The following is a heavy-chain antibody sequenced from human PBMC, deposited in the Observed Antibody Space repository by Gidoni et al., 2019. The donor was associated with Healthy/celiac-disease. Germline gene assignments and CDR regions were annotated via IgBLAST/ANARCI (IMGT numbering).Heavy chain of an antibody. Sequence: LEWVAVISYDGNNKYYADSVKGRFTISRDNSKNTLYLQMNSLRAEDTAVYYCAKSWGSYYDGRVDYWGQGTLVTVSS. V-gene: IGHV3-30*18. CDR3: AKSWGSYYDGRVDY. D-gene: IGHD1-26*01. J-gene: IGHJ4*02. CDR2: ISYDGNNK.